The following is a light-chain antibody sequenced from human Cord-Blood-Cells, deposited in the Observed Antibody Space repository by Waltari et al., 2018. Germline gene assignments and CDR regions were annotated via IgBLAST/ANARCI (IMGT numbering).Light chain of an antibody. CDR2: EGS. Sequence: QSALTQPASVAGSPGQSSTISCTGTSSDVGSYNLFSWYQQHPGKAPKLMIYEGSKRPSGGSNRFSGAKSGNTASLTISGLQAEDEADYYCCSYAGSSTVVFGGGTKLTVL. V-gene: IGLV2-23*01. CDR1: SSDVGSYNL. CDR3: CSYAGSSTVV. J-gene: IGLJ3*02.